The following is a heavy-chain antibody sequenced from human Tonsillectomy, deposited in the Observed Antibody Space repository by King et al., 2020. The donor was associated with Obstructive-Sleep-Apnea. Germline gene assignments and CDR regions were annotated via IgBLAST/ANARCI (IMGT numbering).Heavy chain of an antibody. V-gene: IGHV2-70*11. J-gene: IGHJ6*02. Sequence: RVTLKESGPALVKPTQTLTLTCTFSGFSLTTSGMCVSWIRQPPGKALEWLARIDWDDDKYYSTSLKTRLTISKDTSKNQVVLTMTNIDPVDTATYYCARTTYYYVSESYPTHPSGMDVWGQGTTVTVSS. CDR2: IDWDDDK. CDR1: GFSLTTSGMC. D-gene: IGHD3-10*01. CDR3: ARTTYYYVSESYPTHPSGMDV.